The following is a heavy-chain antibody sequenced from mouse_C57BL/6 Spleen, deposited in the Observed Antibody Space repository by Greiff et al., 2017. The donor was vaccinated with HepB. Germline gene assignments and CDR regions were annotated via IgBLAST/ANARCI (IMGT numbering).Heavy chain of an antibody. CDR2: IHPNSGST. D-gene: IGHD2-3*01. CDR1: GYTFTSYW. J-gene: IGHJ3*01. CDR3: AGDGPTRGFAY. V-gene: IGHV1-64*01. Sequence: VQLQQPGAELVKPGASVKLSCKASGYTFTSYWMHWVKQRPGQGLEWIGMIHPNSGSTNYNEKFKSKATLTVDKSSSTAYMQLSSLTSEDSAVYYCAGDGPTRGFAYWGKGILVTVSA.